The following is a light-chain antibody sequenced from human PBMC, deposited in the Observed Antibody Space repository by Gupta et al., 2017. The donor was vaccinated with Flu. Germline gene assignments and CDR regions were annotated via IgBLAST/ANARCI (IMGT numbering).Light chain of an antibody. Sequence: DIQLTQSPSFLSASVGDRVAITCRASQDISHNLAWYQEKPGEAPKLLIYAAYTLQGGVPSRFTGSGSGTEFTLTISGRQPEDFATYYCQQVNTYPITFGQGTXLDIK. V-gene: IGKV1-9*01. CDR3: QQVNTYPIT. CDR1: QDISHN. CDR2: AAY. J-gene: IGKJ5*01.